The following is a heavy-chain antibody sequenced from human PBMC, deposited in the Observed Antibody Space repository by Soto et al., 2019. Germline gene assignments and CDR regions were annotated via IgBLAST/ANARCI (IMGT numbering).Heavy chain of an antibody. Sequence: EVQLLESGGGLVQPGGSLRLSCAASGFTFSSYAMRWVRQAPVKGLEWVSAISGSGDSTYYADSVKGRFTISRDNSKTTLYLQMNSLGSEETAVYYCAGRGSGSYYDYWGQGTLVTVSS. CDR2: ISGSGDST. CDR1: GFTFSSYA. CDR3: AGRGSGSYYDY. V-gene: IGHV3-23*01. J-gene: IGHJ4*02. D-gene: IGHD1-26*01.